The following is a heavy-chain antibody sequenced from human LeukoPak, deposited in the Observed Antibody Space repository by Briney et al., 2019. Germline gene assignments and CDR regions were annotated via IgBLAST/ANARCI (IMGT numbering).Heavy chain of an antibody. Sequence: GSSVKVSCKASGGTFSSYAISWVRQAPGQGLEWMGGIIPIFGTANYAQKFQGRVTITADKSTSTAYMELSSLRSEDTAVYYCARGNSSGWYQQLDYWGQGTLVTVSS. CDR3: ARGNSSGWYQQLDY. D-gene: IGHD6-19*01. CDR2: IIPIFGTA. J-gene: IGHJ4*02. CDR1: GGTFSSYA. V-gene: IGHV1-69*06.